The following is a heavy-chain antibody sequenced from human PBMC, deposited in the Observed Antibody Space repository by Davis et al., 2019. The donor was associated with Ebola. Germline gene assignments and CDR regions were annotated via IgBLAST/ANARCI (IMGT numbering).Heavy chain of an antibody. V-gene: IGHV3-23*01. J-gene: IGHJ6*02. Sequence: GGSLRLSCAASGFTFDDYAMHWVRQAPGKGLEWVSAIGGSGGSTYYADSVKGRFTISRDNSKNTVYLQMNSLRAEDTAVYYCARDPLAGPHYYYGMDVWGQGTTVTVSS. D-gene: IGHD3-10*01. CDR1: GFTFDDYA. CDR2: IGGSGGST. CDR3: ARDPLAGPHYYYGMDV.